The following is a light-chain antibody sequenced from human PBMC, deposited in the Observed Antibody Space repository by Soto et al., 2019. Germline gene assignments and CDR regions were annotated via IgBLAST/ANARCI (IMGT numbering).Light chain of an antibody. V-gene: IGKV1-9*01. J-gene: IGKJ5*01. CDR1: QDVSDY. CDR2: AAY. CDR3: QYLNGAPTIT. Sequence: DSQRTQSPSFLSASVGDRVTITCRASQDVSDYLAWYQHAPGKAPNLLIYAAYTLQSGVPSRFSGSGSGTEFSLTITSLQPEDFATYYCQYLNGAPTITFGQGTRLEIK.